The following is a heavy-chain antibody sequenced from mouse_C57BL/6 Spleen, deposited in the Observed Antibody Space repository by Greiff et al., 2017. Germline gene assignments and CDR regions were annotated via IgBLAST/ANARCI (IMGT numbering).Heavy chain of an antibody. J-gene: IGHJ2*01. CDR2: IYPRSGNT. CDR3: ARYGNSDD. V-gene: IGHV1-81*01. D-gene: IGHD1-1*01. CDR1: GYTFTSYG. Sequence: QVQLKQSGAELARPGASVKLSCKASGYTFTSYGISWVKQRPGQGLEWIGEIYPRSGNTYYNEKFKGKATLTADKSSSTAYMELRSLTSEDSAVYFCARYGNSDDWGQGTTLTVSS.